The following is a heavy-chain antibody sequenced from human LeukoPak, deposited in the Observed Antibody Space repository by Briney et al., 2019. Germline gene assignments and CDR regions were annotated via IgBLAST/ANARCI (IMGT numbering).Heavy chain of an antibody. V-gene: IGHV4-4*07. J-gene: IGHJ4*02. CDR3: ARGRTYSGYDYFDY. D-gene: IGHD5-12*01. CDR1: GDSISSYY. Sequence: SETLSLTCTVSGDSISSYYWSWIRQPARKGLEWIGRIYTSGSTNYNPSLKSRVTMSVDTSKNQFSLKLSSVTAAATAVYYCARGRTYSGYDYFDYWGQGTLVTVSS. CDR2: IYTSGST.